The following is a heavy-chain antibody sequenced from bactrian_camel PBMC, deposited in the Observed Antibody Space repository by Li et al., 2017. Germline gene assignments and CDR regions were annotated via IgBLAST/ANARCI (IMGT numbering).Heavy chain of an antibody. V-gene: IGHV3-2*01. CDR3: AVDSYYTGCYVSRILSLNY. CDR1: GFTFGDFY. D-gene: IGHD2*01. J-gene: IGHJ4*01. Sequence: VQLVESGGGLVQPGRSLRLSCAASGFTFGDFYMSWVRQAPGKGLEWVSNIYTDDGRTKSADSVKGRFTVSRDNAKNTLYLQMTALKPEDTAMYYCAVDSYYTGCYVSRILSLNYRGQGTQVTVS. CDR2: IYTDDGRT.